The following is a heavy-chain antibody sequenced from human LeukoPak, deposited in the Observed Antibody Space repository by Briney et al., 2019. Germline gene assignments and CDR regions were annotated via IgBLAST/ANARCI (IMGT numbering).Heavy chain of an antibody. Sequence: GGSLRLSCAASGFTFSIYAMSWVRQAPGKGLEWVSGISGSGGSTYYADSVKGRFTISRDNSKNTLFLQMNRLRAEDTAVYYCAKPSPGDPGEPFDYWGQGTLVTVSS. V-gene: IGHV3-23*01. CDR1: GFTFSIYA. D-gene: IGHD1-14*01. CDR3: AKPSPGDPGEPFDY. CDR2: ISGSGGST. J-gene: IGHJ4*02.